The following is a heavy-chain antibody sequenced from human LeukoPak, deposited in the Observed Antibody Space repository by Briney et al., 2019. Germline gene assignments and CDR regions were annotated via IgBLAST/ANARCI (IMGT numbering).Heavy chain of an antibody. V-gene: IGHV1-69*13. Sequence: ASVKVSCKASGGTFSSYAISWVRQAPGQGLEWMGGIIPIFGTANYAQKFQGRVTITADESTSTAYMELSSLRSEDTAVYYCARGGVGYDILTGYYQSYFDYWGQGTLVTVSS. D-gene: IGHD3-9*01. CDR1: GGTFSSYA. CDR3: ARGGVGYDILTGYYQSYFDY. CDR2: IIPIFGTA. J-gene: IGHJ4*02.